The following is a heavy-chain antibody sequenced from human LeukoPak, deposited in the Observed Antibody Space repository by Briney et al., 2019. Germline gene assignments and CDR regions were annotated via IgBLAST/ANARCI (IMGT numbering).Heavy chain of an antibody. CDR1: GFTFSSYS. V-gene: IGHV3-48*01. CDR2: ISSSSSTI. CDR3: ARDPYGSGTPV. J-gene: IGHJ6*02. Sequence: GGSLRLSCAASGFTFSSYSMSWVRQAPGKGLERVSYISSSSSTIYYADSVKGRFTISRDNAKNSLYLQMNSLRAEDTAVYYCARDPYGSGTPVWGQGTTVTVSS. D-gene: IGHD3-10*01.